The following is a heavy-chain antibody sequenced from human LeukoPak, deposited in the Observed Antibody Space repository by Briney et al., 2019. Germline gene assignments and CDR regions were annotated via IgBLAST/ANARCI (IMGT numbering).Heavy chain of an antibody. CDR3: ARGVIAVAGAYFDY. J-gene: IGHJ4*02. D-gene: IGHD6-19*01. V-gene: IGHV4-34*01. CDR1: GGSFSGYY. CDR2: INHSGST. Sequence: SETLSLTCAVYGGSFSGYYWSWIRQPPGKGLEWIGEINHSGSTNYNPSLKSRVTISVDTSKNQFSLKLSSVTAADTAVYYCARGVIAVAGAYFDYWGQGTLVTVPS.